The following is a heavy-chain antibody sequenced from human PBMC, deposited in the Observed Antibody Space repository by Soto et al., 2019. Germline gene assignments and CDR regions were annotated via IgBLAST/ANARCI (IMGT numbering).Heavy chain of an antibody. Sequence: QLQLQESGSGLVKPSQTLSLTCAVSGGSISSGGYSWSWIRQPPGKGLEWIGYIYHSGSTYYNPSIKSRVTISVDRSKNQFSLKLSSVTAADTAVYYCARAGLATIGVYYFDYWGQGTLVTVSS. CDR2: IYHSGST. CDR3: ARAGLATIGVYYFDY. D-gene: IGHD5-12*01. J-gene: IGHJ4*02. CDR1: GGSISSGGYS. V-gene: IGHV4-30-2*01.